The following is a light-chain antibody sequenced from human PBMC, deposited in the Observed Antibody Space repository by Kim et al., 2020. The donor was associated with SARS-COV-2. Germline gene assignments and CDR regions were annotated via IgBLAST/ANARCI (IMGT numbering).Light chain of an antibody. J-gene: IGLJ3*02. V-gene: IGLV7-43*01. CDR2: STS. CDR3: LLYLGGANWV. Sequence: GRNVTLTVACSTCAVTLDSDQSWFQQKPEQPPMALIYSTSDRHSWTPARFSGSLLGGKASLTLSGVQPEDEADYYCLLYLGGANWVFGGGTQLTVL. CDR1: TCAVTLDSD.